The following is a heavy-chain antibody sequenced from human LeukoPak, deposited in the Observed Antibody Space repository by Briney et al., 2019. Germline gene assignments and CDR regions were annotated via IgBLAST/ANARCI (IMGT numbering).Heavy chain of an antibody. D-gene: IGHD3-10*01. CDR1: GFTVSSNY. V-gene: IGHV3-53*01. J-gene: IGHJ6*02. Sequence: GGSLRLSCAASGFTVSSNYMSWVRQAPGKGLEWVSVIYSGGSTYYADSVEGRFTISRDNSKNTLYLQMNSLRAEDTAVYYCAARRGGLAYYYGMDVWGQGTTVTVSS. CDR3: AARRGGLAYYYGMDV. CDR2: IYSGGST.